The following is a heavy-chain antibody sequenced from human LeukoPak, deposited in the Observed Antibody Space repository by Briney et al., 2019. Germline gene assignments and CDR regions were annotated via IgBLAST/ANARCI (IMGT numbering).Heavy chain of an antibody. V-gene: IGHV1-24*01. Sequence: ASVKVSCKVSGYTLTELSMHWVRQAPGIGLEWMGGFDPDDGETIYAQNFQGRVTMTEDTSTDTAYMELSSLRAEDTAVYYCARDLVVVVPAAMSYYYYGMDVWGQGTTVTVSS. CDR2: FDPDDGET. D-gene: IGHD2-2*01. CDR3: ARDLVVVVPAAMSYYYYGMDV. CDR1: GYTLTELS. J-gene: IGHJ6*02.